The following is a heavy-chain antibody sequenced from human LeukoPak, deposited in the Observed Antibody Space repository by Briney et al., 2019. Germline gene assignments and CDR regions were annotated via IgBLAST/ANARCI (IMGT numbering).Heavy chain of an antibody. J-gene: IGHJ4*02. D-gene: IGHD3-10*01. CDR1: GFTFKKYT. CDR3: ARVLGSGTQREDY. CDR2: INNTDDTK. Sequence: PGGSLRLSCAVSGFTFKKYTMNWVRQAPGKGLEWIGYINNTDDTKYYADSVKGRFTISRDNAANSLFLQMNSLRVDDTAVYYCARVLGSGTQREDYWGEGALVSVSS. V-gene: IGHV3-48*01.